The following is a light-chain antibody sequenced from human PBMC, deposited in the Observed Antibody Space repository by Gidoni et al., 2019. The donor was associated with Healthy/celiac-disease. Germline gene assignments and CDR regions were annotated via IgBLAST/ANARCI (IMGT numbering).Light chain of an antibody. Sequence: IQMPQSPSSLSASVGDRVTITCQASQDISNYLNWYQQKPGKAPKLLIYDASNLETGVPSRFSGSGSGTDFTFTISSLQPEDIATYYCQQYDNLYTFGQGTKLEIK. V-gene: IGKV1-33*01. J-gene: IGKJ2*01. CDR1: QDISNY. CDR2: DAS. CDR3: QQYDNLYT.